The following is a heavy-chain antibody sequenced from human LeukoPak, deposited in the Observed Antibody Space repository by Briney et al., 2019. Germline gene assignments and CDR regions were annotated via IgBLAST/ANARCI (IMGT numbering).Heavy chain of an antibody. CDR1: GFIFNSYA. Sequence: GGSLRLSCAASGFIFNSYAMHWVRQAPGRGLEYVSAITSNGGSTFYANSVKGRFTISRDNSKNTLYLQMNSLRAEDTAVYYCARALMVRGVEFDYWGQGTLVTVSS. J-gene: IGHJ4*02. CDR2: ITSNGGST. D-gene: IGHD3-10*01. V-gene: IGHV3-64*01. CDR3: ARALMVRGVEFDY.